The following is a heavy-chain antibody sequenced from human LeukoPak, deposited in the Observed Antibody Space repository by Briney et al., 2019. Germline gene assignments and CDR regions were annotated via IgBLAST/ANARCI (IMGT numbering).Heavy chain of an antibody. Sequence: SDTLSLTCTVSGGSVSSGSYYWSWIRQPPGKGLEWIGYIYYSGSTDYNPSLKSRVTISVDTSKNQFSLKLSSVTAADTAVYYCARAASGWYFDYWGQGTLVTVSS. CDR3: ARAASGWYFDY. CDR1: GGSVSSGSYY. V-gene: IGHV4-61*01. CDR2: IYYSGST. J-gene: IGHJ4*02. D-gene: IGHD6-19*01.